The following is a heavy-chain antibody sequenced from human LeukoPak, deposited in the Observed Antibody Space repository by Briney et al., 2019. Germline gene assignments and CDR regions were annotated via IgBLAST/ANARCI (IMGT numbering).Heavy chain of an antibody. D-gene: IGHD1-26*01. Sequence: GGSLRLSCAASGFTFSSYAMSWVRQAPGKGLEWVSAISGSGGSTYYADSVKGRFTISRDNSKNTLYLQMNSLRAEDTAVYYCARDLIVGTTYFDYWGQGTLVTVSS. J-gene: IGHJ4*02. CDR2: ISGSGGST. CDR1: GFTFSSYA. V-gene: IGHV3-23*01. CDR3: ARDLIVGTTYFDY.